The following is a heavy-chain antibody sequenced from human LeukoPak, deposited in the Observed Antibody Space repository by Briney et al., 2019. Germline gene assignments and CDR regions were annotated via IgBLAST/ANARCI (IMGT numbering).Heavy chain of an antibody. Sequence: PSETLSLTCTVSGGSISSYYWSWIRQPTGKGLEWIGYIYYSGSTNYNPSLKSRVTISVDTSKNQFSLKLSSVTAADTAVYYCARETDDAFDIWGQGTMVTVSS. CDR3: ARETDDAFDI. CDR1: GGSISSYY. CDR2: IYYSGST. V-gene: IGHV4-59*12. J-gene: IGHJ3*02.